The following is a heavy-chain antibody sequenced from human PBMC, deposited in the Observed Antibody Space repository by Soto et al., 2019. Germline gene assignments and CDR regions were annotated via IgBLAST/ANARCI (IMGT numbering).Heavy chain of an antibody. CDR2: IYYSGST. D-gene: IGHD3-10*01. CDR1: GCSISSGDYY. V-gene: IGHV4-30-4*01. CDR3: AREGNDGSAYASGMDV. J-gene: IGHJ6*02. Sequence: SETLSLPCPVSGCSISSGDYYWSWIRLPPGKGLEWIGYIYYSGSTYYNPSLKSRVTISVDTSKNQFSLKLSSVTAADTGVYYCAREGNDGSAYASGMDVWGQGTTVTVSS.